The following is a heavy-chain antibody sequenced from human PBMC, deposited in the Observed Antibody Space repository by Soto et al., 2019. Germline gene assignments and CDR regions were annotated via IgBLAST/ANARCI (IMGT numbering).Heavy chain of an antibody. D-gene: IGHD6-6*01. V-gene: IGHV4-34*01. CDR1: GGSFSGYY. J-gene: IGHJ5*01. Sequence: PSETLSLTCAVYGGSFSGYYWSWIRQPPGKGLEWIGEINHNGSTNYNPSLKSRVTISVDTSKNQFSLKLSSVTAADTAVYYCARGGIAARLAGVNWFDSWGQGTLVTVSS. CDR3: ARGGIAARLAGVNWFDS. CDR2: INHNGST.